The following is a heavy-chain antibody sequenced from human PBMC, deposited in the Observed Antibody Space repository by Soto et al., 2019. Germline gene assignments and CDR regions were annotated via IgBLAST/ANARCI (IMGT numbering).Heavy chain of an antibody. J-gene: IGHJ5*02. CDR3: ARAGYGSGSYPVFS. CDR1: GGSISSYY. V-gene: IGHV4-59*01. Sequence: PSETLSLTCTVSGGSISSYYWSWIRQPPGKGLEWIGYVYFSGSSKYNPSLKSRITISVDRSKNQFSLKLSSVTAADTAVYYCARAGYGSGSYPVFSWGQGTLVPVSS. D-gene: IGHD3-10*01. CDR2: VYFSGSS.